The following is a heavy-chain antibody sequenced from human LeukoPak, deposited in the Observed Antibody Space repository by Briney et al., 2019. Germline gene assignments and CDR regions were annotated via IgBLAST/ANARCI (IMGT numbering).Heavy chain of an antibody. CDR1: GGSISSYS. CDR3: ARLGGYSLKD. J-gene: IGHJ4*02. CDR2: IYNNGST. D-gene: IGHD4-11*01. Sequence: SETLSVTCNVSGGSISSYSWSWIRQPPGKGLEWIGYIYNNGSTKYNPSLKSGVTISVHTSKNQFSLKLSAVTAADTAVYYCARLGGYSLKDWGQGTLVTVSA. V-gene: IGHV4-4*09.